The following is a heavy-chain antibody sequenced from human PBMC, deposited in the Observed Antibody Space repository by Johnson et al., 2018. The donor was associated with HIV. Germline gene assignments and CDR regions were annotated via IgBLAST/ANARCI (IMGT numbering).Heavy chain of an antibody. CDR2: IYSGGST. D-gene: IGHD2-2*03. V-gene: IGHV3-NL1*01. CDR3: TRDAKLRPLDGPDDAFDI. CDR1: GFTFSSSG. J-gene: IGHJ3*02. Sequence: VQLVESGGGVVQPGRSLRLSCAASGFTFSSSGMLWVRQAPGKGLEWVSVIYSGGSTYYADSVKGRFTISRDNSKNTLYLQMNSLKTEDTAVYYCTRDAKLRPLDGPDDAFDIWGQGTMVTVSS.